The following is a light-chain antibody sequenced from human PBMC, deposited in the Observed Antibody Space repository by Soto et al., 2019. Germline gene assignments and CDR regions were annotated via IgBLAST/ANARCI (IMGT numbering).Light chain of an antibody. J-gene: IGKJ1*01. Sequence: EIVRMQSPGTLSLSPGERATLSCRASQSVSSYLAWYQKKPGQAPRILIYDASNRATGIPARFSGSGSGTDFILTISRLETEDFAVYYCQQYGSTTVTCGQGTKVDIK. CDR1: QSVSSY. CDR2: DAS. V-gene: IGKV3-20*01. CDR3: QQYGSTTVT.